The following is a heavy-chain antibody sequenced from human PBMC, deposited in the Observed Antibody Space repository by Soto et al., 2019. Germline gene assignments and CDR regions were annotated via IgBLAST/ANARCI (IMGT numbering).Heavy chain of an antibody. V-gene: IGHV4-34*01. CDR3: ARARGEEWELPFADAFEI. CDR2: INHSGST. CDR1: GGSFSGYY. Sequence: SETLSLTCAVYGGSFSGYYWSWIRQPPGKGLEWIGEINHSGSTNYNPSLKSRVTISVDTSKNQFSLKLSSVTAADTAVYYCARARGEEWELPFADAFEIWGQGTMVTVSS. J-gene: IGHJ3*02. D-gene: IGHD1-26*01.